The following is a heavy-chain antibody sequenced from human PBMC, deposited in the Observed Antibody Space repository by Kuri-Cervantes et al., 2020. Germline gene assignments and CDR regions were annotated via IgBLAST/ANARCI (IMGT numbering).Heavy chain of an antibody. CDR1: GFTFSSYS. CDR3: ARLRDFWSGYYSPAGDY. D-gene: IGHD3-3*01. V-gene: IGHV3-21*01. Sequence: GESLKISCAASGFTFSSYSMNWVRQAPGKGLEWVSSLSSSSSYIYYADSVKGRFTISRDNAKNSLYLQMNSLRAEDTAVYYCARLRDFWSGYYSPAGDYWGRGTLVTSPQ. J-gene: IGHJ4*02. CDR2: LSSSSSYI.